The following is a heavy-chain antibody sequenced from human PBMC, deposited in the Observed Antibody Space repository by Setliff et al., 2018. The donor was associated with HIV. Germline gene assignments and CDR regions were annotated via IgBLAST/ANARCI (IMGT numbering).Heavy chain of an antibody. CDR1: GGSFSGYY. Sequence: SETLSLTCAVRGGSFSGYYWSWIRQPPGKGLEWIGEINHSGSTNYNPSLKSRVTISVDTSKNQFSLKLSSVTAADTAVYYCASDPANDYGDRTGFDYWGQGTLVT. CDR2: INHSGST. CDR3: ASDPANDYGDRTGFDY. V-gene: IGHV4-34*01. J-gene: IGHJ4*02. D-gene: IGHD4-17*01.